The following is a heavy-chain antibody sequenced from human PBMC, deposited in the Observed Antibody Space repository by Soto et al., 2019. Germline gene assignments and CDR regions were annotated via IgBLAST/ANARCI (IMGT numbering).Heavy chain of an antibody. CDR2: INHSGST. J-gene: IGHJ6*02. CDR1: GGSFSGYY. CDR3: AKEYSDFLTAFYGPLNIYYYYSGMYV. V-gene: IGHV4-34*01. Sequence: PSETRSLNCAVYGGSFSGYYWYWFRQPPGKGLERIGEINHSGSTNYNPSLKSRVTISVDTSKNQFSLKLSSVTAADTAVYYCAKEYSDFLTAFYGPLNIYYYYSGMYVWGQGTTVTVSS. D-gene: IGHD3-9*01.